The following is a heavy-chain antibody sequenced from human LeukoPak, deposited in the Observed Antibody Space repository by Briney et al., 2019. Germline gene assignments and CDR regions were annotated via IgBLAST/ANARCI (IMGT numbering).Heavy chain of an antibody. CDR2: IYHSGST. CDR3: ARDFVVVVAEYYFDY. J-gene: IGHJ4*02. Sequence: SETLSLTCTVSGYSISSGYYWGWIRQPPGKGLEWIGSIYHSGSTYYNPSLKSRVTISVDTSKNQFSLKLSSVTAADTAVYYCARDFVVVVAEYYFDYWGQGTLVTVSS. D-gene: IGHD2-15*01. CDR1: GYSISSGYY. V-gene: IGHV4-38-2*02.